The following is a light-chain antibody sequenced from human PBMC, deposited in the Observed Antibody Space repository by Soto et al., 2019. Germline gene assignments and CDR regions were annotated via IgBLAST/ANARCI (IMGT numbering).Light chain of an antibody. V-gene: IGKV1-5*03. CDR1: QTISSW. J-gene: IGKJ1*01. Sequence: DIQMTQSPSTLSGSVGDRVTITCRASQTISSWLAWYPQKPGKAPKLRIYKASTLKSGVPSRFSGSGSGTEFTLTISSLQPDDFATYYCQHYNSYSEAFGKGTKVEL. CDR3: QHYNSYSEA. CDR2: KAS.